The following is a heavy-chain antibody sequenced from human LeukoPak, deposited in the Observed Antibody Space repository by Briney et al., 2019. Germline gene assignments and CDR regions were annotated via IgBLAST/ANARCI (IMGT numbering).Heavy chain of an antibody. CDR3: ARGGFYDFVPDY. CDR1: GFTFSSYS. V-gene: IGHV3-21*01. J-gene: IGHJ4*02. Sequence: GGSLRLSCAASGFTFSSYSMNWVRQAPGKGLEWVSLITGSSSYIYYADSVKGRFTISRDNAKNSLYLQMNSLRAEDTAVYYCARGGFYDFVPDYWGQGTLVTVSS. CDR2: ITGSSSYI. D-gene: IGHD3-16*01.